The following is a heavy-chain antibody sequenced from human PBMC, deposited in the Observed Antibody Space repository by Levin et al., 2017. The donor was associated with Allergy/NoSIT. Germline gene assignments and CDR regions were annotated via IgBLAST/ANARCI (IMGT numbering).Heavy chain of an antibody. V-gene: IGHV3-23*01. J-gene: IGHJ3*02. CDR1: GFTFSSYA. CDR2: ISGSGGST. Sequence: GESLKISCAASGFTFSSYAMSWVRQAPGKGLEWVSAISGSGGSTYYADSVKGRFTISRDNSKNTLYLQMNSLRAEDTAVYYCAKDQAAAADGAFDIWGQGTMVTVSS. CDR3: AKDQAAAADGAFDI. D-gene: IGHD6-13*01.